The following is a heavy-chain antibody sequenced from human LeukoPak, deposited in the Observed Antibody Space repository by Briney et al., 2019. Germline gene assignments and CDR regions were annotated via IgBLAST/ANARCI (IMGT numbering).Heavy chain of an antibody. CDR2: IRRYAYGGTT. D-gene: IGHD5-18*01. J-gene: IGHJ6*02. Sequence: PGGSLRLSCTASGFSFGGHAMSWVRQAPGKELTGVGCIRRYAYGGTTEYAAYVKGRFTISRDDSTSIAYLQMTSLKTENTAFYYCTRGPIQLWIHNGMDVWGQGTTVTVSS. V-gene: IGHV3-49*04. CDR3: TRGPIQLWIHNGMDV. CDR1: GFSFGGHA.